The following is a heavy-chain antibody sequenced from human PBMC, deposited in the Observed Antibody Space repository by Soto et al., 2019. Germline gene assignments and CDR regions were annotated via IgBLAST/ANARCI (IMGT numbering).Heavy chain of an antibody. V-gene: IGHV3-23*01. J-gene: IGHJ4*02. CDR1: GFTFSNA. CDR2: VSIGGST. D-gene: IGHD2-15*01. Sequence: PGGSLRLSCAASGFTFSNAMGWVRQGPGKGLEWVAVVSIGGSTHYADSVRGRFTISRDNSKNTLSLQMNSLTAEDTAVYFCAKRRGAGGHFDYWGQGALVTVSS. CDR3: AKRRGAGGHFDY.